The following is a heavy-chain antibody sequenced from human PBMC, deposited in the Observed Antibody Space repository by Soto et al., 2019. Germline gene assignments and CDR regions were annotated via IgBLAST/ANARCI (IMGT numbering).Heavy chain of an antibody. CDR3: ARQNYYSGMDV. Sequence: WASVKVSCKASGYTFTSYFITWVRQAPGQGLEWMGWISAYNGNTNYAQMLQGRVTMTTDTSTATAYMEMRSLGSDDTAAYYCARQNYYSGMDVWGQGTTVTVSS. V-gene: IGHV1-18*01. J-gene: IGHJ6*02. CDR2: ISAYNGNT. CDR1: GYTFTSYF.